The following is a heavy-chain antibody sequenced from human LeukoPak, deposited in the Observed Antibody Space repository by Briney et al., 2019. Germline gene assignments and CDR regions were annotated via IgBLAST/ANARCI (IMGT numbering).Heavy chain of an antibody. D-gene: IGHD2-15*01. CDR3: AGVYGYCSGGSCYSDWFDP. V-gene: IGHV1-18*01. J-gene: IGHJ5*02. Sequence: ASVKVSCKASGYTFTSYGISWVRQAPGQGLEWMGWISAYNGNTNYAQKLQGRVTMTTDTSTSTAHMELRSLRSDDTAVYYCAGVYGYCSGGSCYSDWFDPWGQGTLVTVSS. CDR1: GYTFTSYG. CDR2: ISAYNGNT.